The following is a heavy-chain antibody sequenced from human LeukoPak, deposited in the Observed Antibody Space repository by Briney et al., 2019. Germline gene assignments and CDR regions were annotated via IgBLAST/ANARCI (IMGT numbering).Heavy chain of an antibody. Sequence: PGESLKISCKGSGYSFTSYWIGWVRQMPGKGLKWMGIIYPGDSDTRYSPSFQGQVTISADKSISTAYLQWSSLKASDTAMYYCARLESVPAATTPFDYWGQGTLVTVSS. D-gene: IGHD2-2*01. V-gene: IGHV5-51*01. CDR1: GYSFTSYW. CDR2: IYPGDSDT. CDR3: ARLESVPAATTPFDY. J-gene: IGHJ4*02.